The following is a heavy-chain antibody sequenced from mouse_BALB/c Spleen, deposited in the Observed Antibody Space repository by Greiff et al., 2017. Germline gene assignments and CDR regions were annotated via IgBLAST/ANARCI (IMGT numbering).Heavy chain of an antibody. V-gene: IGHV1-87*01. J-gene: IGHJ1*01. CDR3: ARGTTATWVWYFDV. D-gene: IGHD1-2*01. CDR1: GYTFTSYW. Sequence: VKLLESGAELARPGASVKLSCKASGYTFTSYWMQWVKQRPGQGLEWIGAIYPGDGDTRYTQKFKGKATLTADKSSSTAYMQLSSLASEDSAVYYCARGTTATWVWYFDVWGAGTTVTVSS. CDR2: IYPGDGDT.